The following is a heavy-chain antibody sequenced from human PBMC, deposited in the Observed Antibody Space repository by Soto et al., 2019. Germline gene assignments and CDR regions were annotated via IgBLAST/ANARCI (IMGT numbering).Heavy chain of an antibody. CDR2: TYYRPKWYN. CDR3: ARAPYSSGWYPEYYFDY. V-gene: IGHV6-1*01. Sequence: PSQTLSLTCAISGDSVSSNSAAWNWIRQSPSRGLEWLGRTYYRPKWYNDYAVSVKSRITINPDTSKNQFSLQLNSVTPEDTAVYYCARAPYSSGWYPEYYFDYWGQGTLVTVSS. J-gene: IGHJ4*02. CDR1: GDSVSSNSAA. D-gene: IGHD6-19*01.